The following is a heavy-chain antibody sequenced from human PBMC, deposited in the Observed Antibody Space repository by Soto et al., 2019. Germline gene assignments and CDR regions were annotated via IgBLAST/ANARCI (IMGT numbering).Heavy chain of an antibody. CDR3: ATVGGGPSGAFDI. CDR2: ISAYNGKT. D-gene: IGHD3-16*01. J-gene: IGHJ3*02. CDR1: GYTFTSYG. Sequence: VASVKVSCKASGYTFTSYGISWVRQAPGQGLEWMGGISAYNGKTNYAQKFQGRVTMTEDTSTDTAYMELSSLRSEDTAVYYCATVGGGPSGAFDIWGQGTMVTVSS. V-gene: IGHV1-18*01.